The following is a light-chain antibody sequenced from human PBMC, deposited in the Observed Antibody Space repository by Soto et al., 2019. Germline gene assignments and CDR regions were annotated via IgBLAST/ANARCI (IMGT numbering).Light chain of an antibody. V-gene: IGKV3-20*01. Sequence: EIVLTQSPGTRSLSPGERATLSCRASQSVSSSYLAWYQQKPGQAPRLLIYGASSRATGIPDRFSGSGSGTDSTLTISRLEPEDFAVYYCQQYGSSGYTFGQGTKLEIK. CDR3: QQYGSSGYT. J-gene: IGKJ2*01. CDR1: QSVSSSY. CDR2: GAS.